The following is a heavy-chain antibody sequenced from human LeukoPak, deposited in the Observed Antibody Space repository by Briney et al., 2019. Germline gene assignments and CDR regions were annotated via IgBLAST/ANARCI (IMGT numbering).Heavy chain of an antibody. CDR1: GFTVSSNY. V-gene: IGHV3-53*01. D-gene: IGHD4-23*01. Sequence: GSLRLSCAASGFTVSSNYMSWVRQAPGKGLEWVSVIYSGGNTYYADSVKGRFTISRDNSKNTLYLQMNSLRAEDTAVYYCARENPYGGNSLYYYYYYMDVWGKGTTVTVSS. J-gene: IGHJ6*03. CDR2: IYSGGNT. CDR3: ARENPYGGNSLYYYYYYMDV.